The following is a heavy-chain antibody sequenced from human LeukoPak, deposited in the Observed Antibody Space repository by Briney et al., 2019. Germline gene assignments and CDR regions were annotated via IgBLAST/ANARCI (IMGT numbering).Heavy chain of an antibody. D-gene: IGHD3-16*01. V-gene: IGHV3-30*02. CDR1: GFIFSTYG. J-gene: IGHJ4*03. CDR2: IQYDGGNK. CDR3: ATDVYYRDSTGYFDN. Sequence: GGSLRLSCAASGFIFSTYGMHWVRQAPGKGLEWVTFIQYDGGNKNYADSVRGRFTISRDDSKNTLYLQMNSLRAEDTAVYYCATDVYYRDSTGYFDNWGQGTLVTVSS.